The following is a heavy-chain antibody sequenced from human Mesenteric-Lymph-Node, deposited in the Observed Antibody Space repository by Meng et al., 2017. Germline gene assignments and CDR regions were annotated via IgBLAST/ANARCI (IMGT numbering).Heavy chain of an antibody. CDR3: ARVAAAGNEWFDP. J-gene: IGHJ5*02. V-gene: IGHV4-4*02. CDR2: IYHSGST. Sequence: QVQLQESGPGLVKPSETLSLTCAVSGGSIISINWWTWVRQPPGKGLEWIGEIYHSGSTNYNPSLKSRVTISVDKSKNQFSLKLSSVTAADTAVYYCARVAAAGNEWFDPWGQGTLVTVSS. D-gene: IGHD6-13*01. CDR1: GGSIISINW.